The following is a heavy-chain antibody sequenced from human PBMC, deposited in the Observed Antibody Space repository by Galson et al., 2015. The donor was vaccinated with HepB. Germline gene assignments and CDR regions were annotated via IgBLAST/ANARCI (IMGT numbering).Heavy chain of an antibody. V-gene: IGHV4-59*08. CDR1: GGSINSYY. J-gene: IGHJ4*02. Sequence: ETLSLTCAVSGGSINSYYWSWIRQSPGKGLEWIGYIYYSGSTNYNPSLKSRVTISVDTSKNQFSLKLSSVTAADTAVYYCARHPTVALGGYYFDYWGQGTLVTVSS. D-gene: IGHD3-16*01. CDR3: ARHPTVALGGYYFDY. CDR2: IYYSGST.